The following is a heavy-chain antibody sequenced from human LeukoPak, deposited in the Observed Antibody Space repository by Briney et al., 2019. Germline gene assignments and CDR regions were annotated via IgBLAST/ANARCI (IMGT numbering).Heavy chain of an antibody. Sequence: GGSLRLSCAASGFTFSSYAMHWVRQAPGKGLKWVAVISYDGSNKYYADSVKGRFTISRDNSKNTLYLQMNSLRAEDTAVYYCARDHCSSTSCDRRDADYWGQGTLVTVSS. CDR2: ISYDGSNK. CDR1: GFTFSSYA. V-gene: IGHV3-30-3*01. D-gene: IGHD2-2*01. J-gene: IGHJ4*02. CDR3: ARDHCSSTSCDRRDADY.